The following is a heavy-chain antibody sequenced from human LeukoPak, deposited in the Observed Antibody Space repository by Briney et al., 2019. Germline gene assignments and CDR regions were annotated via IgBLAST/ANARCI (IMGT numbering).Heavy chain of an antibody. Sequence: ASVKVSCKASGYTFTGYYMHWVRQAPGQGLEWMGXINPNSGGTNYAQKFQGRVTITRDTSISTAYMELSRLRSDDTAVYYCARVRSHGLYGDIDYWGQGTLVTVSS. CDR1: GYTFTGYY. J-gene: IGHJ4*02. V-gene: IGHV1-2*02. D-gene: IGHD4-17*01. CDR3: ARVRSHGLYGDIDY. CDR2: INPNSGGT.